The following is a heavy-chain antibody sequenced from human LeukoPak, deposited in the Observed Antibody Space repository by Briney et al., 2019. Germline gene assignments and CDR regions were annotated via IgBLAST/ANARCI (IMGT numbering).Heavy chain of an antibody. CDR1: GFTFSGSA. D-gene: IGHD3-22*01. Sequence: GGSLRLSCAASGFTFSGSAMSWVRQAPGEGLEWVSLISYSGANSYYTDPVRGRFTIFRDNSKDTLFLQMNSLRAKDTAVYYCANSRSEDNSGYFDYWGKGTLVTVSS. CDR2: ISYSGANS. J-gene: IGHJ4*02. V-gene: IGHV3-23*01. CDR3: ANSRSEDNSGYFDY.